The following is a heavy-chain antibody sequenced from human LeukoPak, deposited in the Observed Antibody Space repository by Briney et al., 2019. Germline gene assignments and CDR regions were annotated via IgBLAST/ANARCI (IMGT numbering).Heavy chain of an antibody. J-gene: IGHJ4*02. D-gene: IGHD3-10*01. V-gene: IGHV5-51*01. CDR3: AKAAGGSGSNYPYF. CDR2: IYPGDSDA. CDR1: GYSFITHW. Sequence: GEPLRISCKASGYSFITHWIAWVRQTPGKGLEWMGIIYPGDSDAKYSPSFQGQVTISADKSISTAYLQWSSLKASDTAMYYCAKAAGGSGSNYPYFWGQGTLVTVSS.